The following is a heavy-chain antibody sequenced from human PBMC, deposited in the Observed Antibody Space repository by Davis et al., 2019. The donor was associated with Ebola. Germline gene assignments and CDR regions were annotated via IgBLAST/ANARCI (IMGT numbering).Heavy chain of an antibody. CDR3: VKDTSNIWFDI. J-gene: IGHJ3*02. CDR1: GFSFGDYA. V-gene: IGHV3-23*01. D-gene: IGHD1-26*01. CDR2: LGTSADT. Sequence: GGSLRLSCAASGFSFGDYAMHWVRQAPGKGLEWVSTLGTSADTYYADSVKGRFTISRDNSKNTLYLQMNGLRVEDTAIYFCVKDTSNIWFDIWGQGTMVTVSS.